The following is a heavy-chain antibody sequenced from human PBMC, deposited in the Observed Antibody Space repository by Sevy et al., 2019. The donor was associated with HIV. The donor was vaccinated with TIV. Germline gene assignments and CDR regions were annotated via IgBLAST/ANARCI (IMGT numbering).Heavy chain of an antibody. CDR1: GFTVSSNY. D-gene: IGHD5-12*01. CDR3: ARELRLIPGDYLDY. V-gene: IGHV3-53*01. Sequence: GGSLRLSCAASGFTVSSNYMSWVRQAPGKGLEWVSVIYSGGSTYYADSVKGRFTISRDNSRNTLYLQMNSLRAEDTAVYYCARELRLIPGDYLDYWGQGTLVTVSS. J-gene: IGHJ4*02. CDR2: IYSGGST.